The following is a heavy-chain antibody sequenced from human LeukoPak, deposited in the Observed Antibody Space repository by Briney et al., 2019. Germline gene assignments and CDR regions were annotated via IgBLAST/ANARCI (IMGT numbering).Heavy chain of an antibody. CDR2: IYYSGST. CDR1: GGSTSGGGYY. D-gene: IGHD1-14*01. V-gene: IGHV4-31*03. Sequence: SQTLSLTCTVSGGSTSGGGYYWSWIRQHPGKGLEWIGYIYYSGSTYYNPSLKSRVTISVDTSKNQFSLKLSSVTAADTAVYYCARDTPAEESPGWFDPWGQGTLVTVSS. CDR3: ARDTPAEESPGWFDP. J-gene: IGHJ5*02.